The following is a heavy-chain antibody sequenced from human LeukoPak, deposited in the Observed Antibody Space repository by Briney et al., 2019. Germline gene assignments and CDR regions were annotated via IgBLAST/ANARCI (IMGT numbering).Heavy chain of an antibody. Sequence: PGGSLRLSCAASGFIFSDFYMSWIRQAPGKGLEWVSYISSSGDTIYYSDSVKGRFTTSRDNARTSLYLQMNSLTADDTAVYYCARVNMYYYDSSPSWGQGTLVTVSS. D-gene: IGHD3-22*01. J-gene: IGHJ4*02. CDR1: GFIFSDFY. V-gene: IGHV3-11*04. CDR2: ISSSGDTI. CDR3: ARVNMYYYDSSPS.